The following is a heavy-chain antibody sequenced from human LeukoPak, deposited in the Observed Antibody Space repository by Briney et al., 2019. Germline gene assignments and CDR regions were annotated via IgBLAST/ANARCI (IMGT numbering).Heavy chain of an antibody. Sequence: PSETLSLTCSVSGASISSYYWSWIRQPPGKGLEWIGYIYYSGSTNYNPSLKSRVTISVDTSKNQFSLKLSSVTAADTAVYYCASSDVVVSSVSFDYWGQGTLVTVSS. CDR2: IYYSGST. J-gene: IGHJ4*02. CDR3: ASSDVVVSSVSFDY. CDR1: GASISSYY. D-gene: IGHD3-22*01. V-gene: IGHV4-59*01.